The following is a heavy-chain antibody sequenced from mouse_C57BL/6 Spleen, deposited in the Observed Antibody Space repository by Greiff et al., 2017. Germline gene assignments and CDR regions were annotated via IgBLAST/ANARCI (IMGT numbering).Heavy chain of an antibody. V-gene: IGHV5-6*01. CDR2: ISRGGSYT. D-gene: IGHD6-1*01. CDR3: AREATRYYAMDY. J-gene: IGHJ4*01. Sequence: DVLLVESGGDLVKPGGSLKLSCAASGFTFSSYGMSWVRQTPDKRLEWVATISRGGSYTYYPDSVKGRFTISRDNAKNTLYLQMSSLKSEDTAVYYCAREATRYYAMDYWGQGTSVTVSS. CDR1: GFTFSSYG.